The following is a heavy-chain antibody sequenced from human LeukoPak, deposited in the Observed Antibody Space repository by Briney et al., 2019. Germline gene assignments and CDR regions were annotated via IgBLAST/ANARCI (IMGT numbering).Heavy chain of an antibody. CDR3: ARGDSSGWYERPNFDY. D-gene: IGHD6-19*01. V-gene: IGHV1-46*01. CDR1: GYTFTGYY. J-gene: IGHJ4*02. CDR2: INPSGGST. Sequence: ASVKVSCKASGYTFTGYYMHWVRQAPGQGLEWMGIINPSGGSTSYAQKFQGRVTMTRDMSTSTVYMELSSLRPEDTAVYYCARGDSSGWYERPNFDYWGQGTLVTVSS.